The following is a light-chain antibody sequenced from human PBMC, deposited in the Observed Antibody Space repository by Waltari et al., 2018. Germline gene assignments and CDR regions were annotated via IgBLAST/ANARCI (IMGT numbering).Light chain of an antibody. Sequence: SYELTQPPSVSVSPGQTASITCSGDKLGDKYACWYQQKPGQSPVLVIYPDSNRPSGIPERFSGSNSGNTATLTISGTQAMDEADYYCQAWDSSTGVVFGGGTKLTVL. J-gene: IGLJ2*01. V-gene: IGLV3-1*01. CDR2: PDS. CDR1: KLGDKY. CDR3: QAWDSSTGVV.